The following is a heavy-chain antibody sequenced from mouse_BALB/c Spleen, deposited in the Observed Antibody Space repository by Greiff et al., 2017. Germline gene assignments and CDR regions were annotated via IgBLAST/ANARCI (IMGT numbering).Heavy chain of an antibody. CDR2: INPSTGYT. CDR1: GYTFTSYW. J-gene: IGHJ4*01. D-gene: IGHD2-3*01. Sequence: QVQLQQSGAELAKPGASVKMSCKASGYTFTSYWMHWVKQRPGQGLEWIGYINPSTGYTEYNQKFKDKATLTANKSSSTAYMQLSSLTSEDSAVYYCARGGGYYLGAMDYWGQGTLVTVSS. CDR3: ARGGGYYLGAMDY. V-gene: IGHV1-7*01.